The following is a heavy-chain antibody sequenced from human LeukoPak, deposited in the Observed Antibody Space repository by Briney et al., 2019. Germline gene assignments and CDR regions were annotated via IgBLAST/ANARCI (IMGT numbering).Heavy chain of an antibody. J-gene: IGHJ4*02. CDR2: ISSSSYI. D-gene: IGHD3-10*01. Sequence: GGSLRLSCAASGFTFSSYSMNWVRQAPGKGLEWVSSISSSSYIYYADSVKGRFTISRDNAKNSLYLQMNSLRAEDTAVYYCARDFLGGSAGSDYWGQGTLVTVSS. CDR3: ARDFLGGSAGSDY. CDR1: GFTFSSYS. V-gene: IGHV3-21*01.